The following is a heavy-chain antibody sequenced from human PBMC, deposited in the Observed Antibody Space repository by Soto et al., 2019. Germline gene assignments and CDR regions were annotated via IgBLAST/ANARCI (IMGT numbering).Heavy chain of an antibody. CDR1: GYTFTSSG. Sequence: QVQLVQSGAEVKKPGASVKVSCKASGYTFTSSGISWVRPAPGQGLEWMGWISAYNGNTNYAQKLQGRVTMTTDTSTIPAYMELRRLRYDDTAVYYCARAPSSGWYPSFDPWGQGTLVTVSS. CDR3: ARAPSSGWYPSFDP. D-gene: IGHD6-19*01. V-gene: IGHV1-18*01. J-gene: IGHJ5*02. CDR2: ISAYNGNT.